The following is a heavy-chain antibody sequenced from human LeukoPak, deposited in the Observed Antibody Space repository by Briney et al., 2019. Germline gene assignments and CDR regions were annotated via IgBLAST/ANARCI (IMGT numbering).Heavy chain of an antibody. CDR2: INHSGST. CDR3: ARLRGARGTVRDY. CDR1: GGSFSGYY. V-gene: IGHV4-34*01. Sequence: SETLSLTCAVYGGSFSGYYWSWIRQPPGKGLEWIGEINHSGSTNYNPSLKSRVTISVDTSKNQFSLKLSSVTAADTAVYYCARLRGARGTVRDYWGQGTLVTVSS. D-gene: IGHD4-11*01. J-gene: IGHJ4*02.